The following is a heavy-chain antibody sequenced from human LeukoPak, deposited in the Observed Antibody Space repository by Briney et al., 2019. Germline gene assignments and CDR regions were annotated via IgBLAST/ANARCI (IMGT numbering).Heavy chain of an antibody. J-gene: IGHJ4*02. V-gene: IGHV4-59*01. CDR3: ARGQRYFDLD. CDR1: GGSISSYY. Sequence: SETLSLTCTVSGGSISSYYWSWIRQPPGKGLEWIGYIYYSGSTNYNPSLKSRVTISVDTSKNQFSLRLSSVTAADTAVYYCARGQRYFDLDWGQGTLVTVSS. CDR2: IYYSGST. D-gene: IGHD3-9*01.